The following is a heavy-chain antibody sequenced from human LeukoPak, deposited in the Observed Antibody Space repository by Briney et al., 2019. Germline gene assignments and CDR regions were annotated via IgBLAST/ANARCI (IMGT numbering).Heavy chain of an antibody. D-gene: IGHD2-15*01. CDR3: ARGRDSAFDI. J-gene: IGHJ3*02. CDR2: THRGSK. Sequence: SQTLSLTCAISGDSVSSNSVAWNWIRQSPSRGLEWLGRTHRGSKHYAGSVNSRITINPDTSKNQFSLQLNSVTPEDTAVYYCARGRDSAFDIWGQGTMVTVSS. V-gene: IGHV6-1*01. CDR1: GDSVSSNSVA.